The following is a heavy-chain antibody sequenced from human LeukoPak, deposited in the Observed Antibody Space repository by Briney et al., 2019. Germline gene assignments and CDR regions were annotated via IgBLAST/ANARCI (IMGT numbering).Heavy chain of an antibody. V-gene: IGHV3-7*01. D-gene: IGHD6-13*01. Sequence: GGSLRLSCAASGFTFSSYWMSWVRQAPGKGLEWVANIKQDGNEKYYVDSVKGRFTISRDNAKNSLYLQMNSLRAEDTAVYYCARVPASSWSHYFDYWGQGTLVTVSS. CDR3: ARVPASSWSHYFDY. J-gene: IGHJ4*02. CDR2: IKQDGNEK. CDR1: GFTFSSYW.